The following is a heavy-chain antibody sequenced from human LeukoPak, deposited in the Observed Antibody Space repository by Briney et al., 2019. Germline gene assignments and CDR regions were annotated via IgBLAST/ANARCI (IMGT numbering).Heavy chain of an antibody. J-gene: IGHJ4*02. CDR1: GGTFSSYA. CDR2: IIPIFGTA. V-gene: IGHV1-69*01. Sequence: ASVKVSCKASGGTFSSYAISWVRQAPGQGLEWMGGIIPIFGTANYAQKFQGRVTITADESTSTAYMELSSLRSEDTAVYYCATDLGYYDSSGPIDYWGQGTLVTVSS. CDR3: ATDLGYYDSSGPIDY. D-gene: IGHD3-22*01.